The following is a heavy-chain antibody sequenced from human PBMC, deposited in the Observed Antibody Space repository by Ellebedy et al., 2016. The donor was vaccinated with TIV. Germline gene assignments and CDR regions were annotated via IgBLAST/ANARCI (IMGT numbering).Heavy chain of an antibody. Sequence: GESLKISCAASGFTLSSYEMHWVRQAPGQGLEWVANMNGDGNERYYVDSVEGRFTISRDNTRNSLYLQMNSLRADDTAVYYCTKDGSGTMNFWGQGTLVTVSS. CDR2: MNGDGNER. CDR3: TKDGSGTMNF. J-gene: IGHJ4*02. CDR1: GFTLSSYE. D-gene: IGHD1-1*01. V-gene: IGHV3-7*01.